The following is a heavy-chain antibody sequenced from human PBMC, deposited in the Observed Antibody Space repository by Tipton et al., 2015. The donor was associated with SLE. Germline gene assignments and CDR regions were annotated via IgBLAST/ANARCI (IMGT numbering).Heavy chain of an antibody. V-gene: IGHV4-39*02. CDR3: AREKENTGWFWLNAFDV. CDR1: GVSISTSRYY. D-gene: IGHD6-19*01. Sequence: TLSLTCSVSGVSISTSRYYWGWFRPSPGQGLEWVGSLYAGGSTYFHPSLKSRASISADASKNHFSLKLNSVTAADTAIYYCAREKENTGWFWLNAFDVWGRGTLVTVST. J-gene: IGHJ3*01. CDR2: LYAGGST.